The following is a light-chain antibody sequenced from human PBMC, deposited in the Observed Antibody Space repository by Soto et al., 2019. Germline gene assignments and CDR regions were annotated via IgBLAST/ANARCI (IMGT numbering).Light chain of an antibody. J-gene: IGKJ1*01. CDR3: QQYYTSPGT. V-gene: IGKV3-15*01. Sequence: EIVMTQPPPSLSVSSGETATLSSMACQGVRSNLAWYQQKPGQSPRLLIYGASTRATGIPARFSGSGSGTEFTLTICSLQAEDFAVYYCQQYYTSPGTFGQGTKVDIK. CDR1: QGVRSN. CDR2: GAS.